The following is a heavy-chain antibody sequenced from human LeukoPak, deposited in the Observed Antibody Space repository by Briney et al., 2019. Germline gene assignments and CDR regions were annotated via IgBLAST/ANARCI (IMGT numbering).Heavy chain of an antibody. CDR1: GFTFSTYA. Sequence: GGSLRLSCAASGFTFSTYAMTWVRQAPGKGLDWVSGISNSGGSTYYAESVKGRFTISRDNSKSTLYLQMNSLRVEDTAIYYCVKDFSRGWVDWGQETLVTVSS. J-gene: IGHJ4*02. CDR2: ISNSGGST. V-gene: IGHV3-23*01. CDR3: VKDFSRGWVD. D-gene: IGHD6-19*01.